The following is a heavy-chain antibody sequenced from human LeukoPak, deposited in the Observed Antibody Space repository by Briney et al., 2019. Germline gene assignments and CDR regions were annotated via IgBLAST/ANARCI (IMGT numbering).Heavy chain of an antibody. D-gene: IGHD6-19*01. Sequence: PGRSLRLSCAASGFTFSSYAMHWVRQAPGKGLEWVAVISYDGSNRYYADSVEGRFTISRDSSKNTLYLQMNSLRVEDTALYYCARGRGVGEQWLLRGYFDYWGQGTLVTVSS. CDR2: ISYDGSNR. V-gene: IGHV3-30-3*01. CDR1: GFTFSSYA. J-gene: IGHJ4*02. CDR3: ARGRGVGEQWLLRGYFDY.